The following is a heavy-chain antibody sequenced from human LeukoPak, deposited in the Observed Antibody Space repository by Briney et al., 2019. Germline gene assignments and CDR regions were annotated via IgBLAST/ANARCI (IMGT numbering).Heavy chain of an antibody. CDR3: ATGGGSSWQFNWFDP. CDR2: IIPIFGTA. CDR1: GGTFSSYA. D-gene: IGHD6-13*01. J-gene: IGHJ5*02. Sequence: SVKVSCKDSGGTFSSYAISWVRQAPGQGLEWMGGIIPIFGTANYAQKFQGRVTITTDESTSTAYMELSSLRSEDTAVYYCATGGGSSWQFNWFDPWGQGTLVTVSS. V-gene: IGHV1-69*05.